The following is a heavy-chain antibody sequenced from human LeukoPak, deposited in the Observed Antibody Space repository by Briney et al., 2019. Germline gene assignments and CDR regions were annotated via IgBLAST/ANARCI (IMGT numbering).Heavy chain of an antibody. CDR3: ARAPDPNFYDRSGFDY. CDR2: IHYSGST. Sequence: SQTLSLTCIVSGGSISRGAYYWSWIRQHQGKGLEWIGYIHYSGSTYYNPSLKSRVTISVDTSKNQFSLNLSSVTAADTAVYYCARAPDPNFYDRSGFDYWGQGTLITVSS. D-gene: IGHD3-22*01. CDR1: GGSISRGAYY. V-gene: IGHV4-31*03. J-gene: IGHJ4*02.